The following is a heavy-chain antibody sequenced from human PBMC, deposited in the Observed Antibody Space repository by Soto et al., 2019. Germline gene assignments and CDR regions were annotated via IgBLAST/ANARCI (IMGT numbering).Heavy chain of an antibody. J-gene: IGHJ5*02. Sequence: GESLKISCKGSGYSFTSYWISWVRQMPGKGLEWMGRIDPSDSYTNYSPSFQGHVTISADKSISTAYLQWSSLKASDTAMYYCAKAVAGTSTFDTWGQGTLVTVSS. CDR3: AKAVAGTSTFDT. CDR2: IDPSDSYT. D-gene: IGHD6-19*01. V-gene: IGHV5-10-1*01. CDR1: GYSFTSYW.